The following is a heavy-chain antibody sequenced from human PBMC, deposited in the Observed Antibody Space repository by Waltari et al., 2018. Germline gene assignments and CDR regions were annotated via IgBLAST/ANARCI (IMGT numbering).Heavy chain of an antibody. D-gene: IGHD6-6*01. V-gene: IGHV4-31*03. Sequence: QVQLQESGPGLVKPSQTLSLTCTVSGGSISSGGYYWSWIRQHPGKGLEWIVYIDHSGSTYYNPSLKSRVTISVDRSKNQFSLKLSSVTAADTAVYYCARDSEWGSSSSGFDYWGQGTLVTVSS. CDR1: GGSISSGGYY. CDR2: IDHSGST. J-gene: IGHJ4*02. CDR3: ARDSEWGSSSSGFDY.